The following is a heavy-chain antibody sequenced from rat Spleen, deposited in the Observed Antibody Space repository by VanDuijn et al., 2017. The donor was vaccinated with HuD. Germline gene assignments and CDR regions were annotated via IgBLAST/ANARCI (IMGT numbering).Heavy chain of an antibody. J-gene: IGHJ3*01. CDR1: GFTFSNYY. D-gene: IGHD1-11*01. Sequence: EVQLAESGGGLVQPGRSMKLSCTALGFTFSNYYMAWVRQAPTKGLEWVASISNGGGNTYYRDSVKGRFTISRDNAKSTLYLQMDSLRSEDTATYYCATRDGGYPGWGQGTLVTVSS. CDR2: ISNGGGNT. CDR3: ATRDGGYPG. V-gene: IGHV5-25*01.